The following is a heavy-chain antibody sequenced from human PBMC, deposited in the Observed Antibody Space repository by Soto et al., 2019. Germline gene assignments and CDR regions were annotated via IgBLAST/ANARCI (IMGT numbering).Heavy chain of an antibody. Sequence: QVQLVESGGGVVQPGRSLRLSCAASGFTFSSYAMHWVRQAPGKGLEWVAVISYDGSNKYYADSVKGRFTISRDNSKNTLYLQMNSLRAEDTAVYYCARVLNRFLEGGGMDVWGQGTTVTVSS. D-gene: IGHD3-3*01. CDR2: ISYDGSNK. V-gene: IGHV3-30-3*01. J-gene: IGHJ6*02. CDR3: ARVLNRFLEGGGMDV. CDR1: GFTFSSYA.